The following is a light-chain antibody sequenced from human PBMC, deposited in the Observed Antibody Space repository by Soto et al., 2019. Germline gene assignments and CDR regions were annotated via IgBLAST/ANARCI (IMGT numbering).Light chain of an antibody. V-gene: IGLV1-51*02. J-gene: IGLJ2*01. CDR1: SSNIGSNV. CDR2: DDT. CDR3: GTWDNSLSVVV. Sequence: QSVLTQPPSVSAAPGQKVTISCSGSSSNIGSNVVSWYQQVPGTSPRLLTYDDTKRASGLPDRFSGSKSGSSATLGITGLQTGDEADYYCGTWDNSLSVVVFGVGTKRTVI.